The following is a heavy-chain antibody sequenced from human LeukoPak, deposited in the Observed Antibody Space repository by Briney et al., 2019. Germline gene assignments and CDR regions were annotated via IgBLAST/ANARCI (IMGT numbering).Heavy chain of an antibody. CDR2: IYYSGST. D-gene: IGHD1-1*01. CDR1: GGSISSYY. J-gene: IGHJ6*03. Sequence: SETLSLTCTVSGGSISSYYWSWIRQPPGKGLEWIGYIYYSGSTNYNPSLKSRVTISVDTSKNQFSLKLSSVTAADTAVYYCARTASGRTTTFYYYYYYMDVWGKGTTVTISS. CDR3: ARTASGRTTTFYYYYYYMDV. V-gene: IGHV4-59*01.